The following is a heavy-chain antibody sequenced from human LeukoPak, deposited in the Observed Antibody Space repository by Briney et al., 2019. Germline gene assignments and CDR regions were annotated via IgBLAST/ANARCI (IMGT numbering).Heavy chain of an antibody. Sequence: GGSLRLSCAAPGFTFSSYGMHWVRQAPGKGLEWVAVIWYDGSNKYYADFVKGRFTISRDNSKNTLYLQMNSLRAEDTAVYYCARGGDIVVVPAASDPYYFDYWGQGTLVTVSS. CDR2: IWYDGSNK. J-gene: IGHJ4*02. CDR3: ARGGDIVVVPAASDPYYFDY. D-gene: IGHD2-2*01. V-gene: IGHV3-33*01. CDR1: GFTFSSYG.